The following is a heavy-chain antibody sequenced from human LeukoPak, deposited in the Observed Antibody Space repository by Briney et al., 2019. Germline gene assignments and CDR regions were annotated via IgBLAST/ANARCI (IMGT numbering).Heavy chain of an antibody. V-gene: IGHV3-66*01. D-gene: IGHD4-17*01. J-gene: IGHJ6*02. Sequence: GGSLRLSCAASGFTVSSNYMSWVRQAPGKGLEWVSVIYSGGSTYYADSVKGRFTISRDNSKNTLYLQMNSLRAEDTAVYYCARTTDYGDYVAYDYYGMDVWGQGTTVTVSS. CDR2: IYSGGST. CDR1: GFTVSSNY. CDR3: ARTTDYGDYVAYDYYGMDV.